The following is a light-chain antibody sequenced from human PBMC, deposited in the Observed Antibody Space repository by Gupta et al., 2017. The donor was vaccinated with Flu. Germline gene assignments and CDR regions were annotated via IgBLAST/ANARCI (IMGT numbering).Light chain of an antibody. V-gene: IGLV4-69*01. CDR2: LNSDGSH. CDR3: QTWVTGGV. CDR1: SGHSSYA. J-gene: IGLJ3*02. Sequence: QVVLTQSPSASASLGASVKFTCTLSSGHSSYAIAWHQQQPEKGPRYLMKLNSDGSHTKGDGIPDRFSGSSSGAERYLSIASRQSEDEADYYCQTWVTGGVFGGGTKLTVL.